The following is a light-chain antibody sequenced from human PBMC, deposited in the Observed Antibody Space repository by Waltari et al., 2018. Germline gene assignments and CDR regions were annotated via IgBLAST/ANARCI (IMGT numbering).Light chain of an antibody. CDR1: EGITTY. J-gene: IGKJ1*01. V-gene: IGKV1-6*01. CDR2: GAS. CDR3: LQDYIYPRT. Sequence: AIQLTQSPSSLSASVGDKVTITCPASEGITTYLAWYQQQPGKAPKLLIYGASSLQSGVPSRFSGGASGSDFTLTISSLQPEDSATYYCLQDYIYPRTFGQGTKVELK.